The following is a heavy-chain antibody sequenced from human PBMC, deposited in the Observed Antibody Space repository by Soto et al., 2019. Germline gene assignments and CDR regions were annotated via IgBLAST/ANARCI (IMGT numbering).Heavy chain of an antibody. Sequence: QVQLVESGGGVVQPGRSLRLSCAASGFTFSSYAMHWVRQAPGKGLEWVAVISYDGRKKYYADSVKGRFTISRDNSKDTLYLQRNSLRAEDTAVYYCARDRSMYYEILTGQYNWGQGTLVTVSS. J-gene: IGHJ4*02. CDR1: GFTFSSYA. CDR3: ARDRSMYYEILTGQYN. D-gene: IGHD3-9*01. CDR2: ISYDGRKK. V-gene: IGHV3-30-3*01.